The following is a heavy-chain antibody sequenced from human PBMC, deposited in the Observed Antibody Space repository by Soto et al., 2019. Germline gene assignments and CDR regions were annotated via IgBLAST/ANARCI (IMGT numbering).Heavy chain of an antibody. Sequence: PSETLSLTCAVYGGSFSGYYWSWIRQPPGKGLEWIGEINHSGSTNYNPSLKSRVTISVDTSKNQFSLKLSSVTAADTAVYYCARWYYDFWSGYLYYYYMDVWGKGTTVTVSS. CDR3: ARWYYDFWSGYLYYYYMDV. D-gene: IGHD3-3*01. V-gene: IGHV4-34*01. CDR1: GGSFSGYY. CDR2: INHSGST. J-gene: IGHJ6*03.